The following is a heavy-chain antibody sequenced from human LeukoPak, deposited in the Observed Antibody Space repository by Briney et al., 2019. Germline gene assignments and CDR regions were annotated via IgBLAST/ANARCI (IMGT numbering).Heavy chain of an antibody. Sequence: PGGSLRLSCAASGFAFSSLAMGWVRQAPGQGLEWVSVISDSGSLTYYADSVKGRFTISRDNSKNTLFLQMNSLRAEDTAVYYCAKDARRTNVWYFFDYWGQGTLVTVSS. D-gene: IGHD2-8*02. CDR3: AKDARRTNVWYFFDY. CDR2: ISDSGSLT. V-gene: IGHV3-23*01. J-gene: IGHJ4*02. CDR1: GFAFSSLA.